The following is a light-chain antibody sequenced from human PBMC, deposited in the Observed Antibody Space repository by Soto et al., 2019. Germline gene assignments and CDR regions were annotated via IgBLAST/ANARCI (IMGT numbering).Light chain of an antibody. V-gene: IGKV3-15*01. CDR2: GAS. CDR1: QTVASN. CDR3: QQYHNWPPQYT. J-gene: IGKJ2*01. Sequence: EIVMTQSPATLSLSPGERATLSCRASQTVASNIAWYQQKPGQAPRLLIHGASTRATGVSARFSGTGSGTEFTLTISSLQSEAFAVYYCQQYHNWPPQYTFGQGTRLQIK.